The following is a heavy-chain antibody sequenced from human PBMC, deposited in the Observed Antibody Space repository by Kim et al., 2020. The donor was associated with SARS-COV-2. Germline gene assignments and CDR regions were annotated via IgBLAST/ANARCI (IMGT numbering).Heavy chain of an antibody. CDR1: GFTFSSYA. D-gene: IGHD3-10*01. J-gene: IGHJ4*02. CDR3: AKDSRGNYYGSGSNPGGYFDY. V-gene: IGHV3-23*01. Sequence: GGSLRLSCAASGFTFSSYAMSWVRQAPGKGLEWVSAISGSGGSTYYADSVKGRFTISRDNSKNTLYLQMNSLRAEDTAVYYCAKDSRGNYYGSGSNPGGYFDYWGQGTLVTVSS. CDR2: ISGSGGST.